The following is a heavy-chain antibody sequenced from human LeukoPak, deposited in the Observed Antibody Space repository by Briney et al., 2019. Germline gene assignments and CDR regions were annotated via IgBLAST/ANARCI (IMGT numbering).Heavy chain of an antibody. CDR1: GYSFTTFW. J-gene: IGHJ5*02. D-gene: IGHD2-8*01. V-gene: IGHV5-51*01. CDR3: ARGFCTIDNCDNWFDP. CDR2: IYPGDSDT. Sequence: GESLKISCKGFGYSFTTFWIGWVRQMPGKGLEWMGMIYPGDSDTRYSPSFQGQVTISADKSINTAYLQWSSLKASDTAMYYCARGFCTIDNCDNWFDPWGQGTLVTVSS.